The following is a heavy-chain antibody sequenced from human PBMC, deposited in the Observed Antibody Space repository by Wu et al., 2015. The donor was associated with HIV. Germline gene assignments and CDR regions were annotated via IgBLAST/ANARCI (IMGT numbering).Heavy chain of an antibody. V-gene: IGHV1-24*01. CDR3: ATARGXYDSSGYYRYMDV. CDR2: FDPENGET. J-gene: IGHJ6*03. CDR1: GYSLSELS. D-gene: IGHD3-22*01. Sequence: QDQLVQSGAEVKKPGASVKVSCKVSGYSLSELSIHWVRQAPGKGLEWMGGFDPENGETIYTQKFQGRVTMTEDTSTDTAYMELRSLRSEDTAVYYCATARGXYDSSGYYRYMDVVGTKGPRSPSP.